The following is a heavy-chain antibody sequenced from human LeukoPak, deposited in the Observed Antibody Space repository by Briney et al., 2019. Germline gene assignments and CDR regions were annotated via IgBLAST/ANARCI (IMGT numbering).Heavy chain of an antibody. J-gene: IGHJ3*02. CDR3: ARTTSGSYPDAFDI. CDR2: ISGTGDRT. CDR1: GITFNNYA. D-gene: IGHD1-26*01. Sequence: AGGSLRISCSVSGITFNNYAMNWVRLAPGKGLEWVSSISGTGDRTYYVDSVKGRFTISRDNSKSTLSLQMNSVRAEDTAVYYCARTTSGSYPDAFDIWGQGTMVTVSS. V-gene: IGHV3-23*01.